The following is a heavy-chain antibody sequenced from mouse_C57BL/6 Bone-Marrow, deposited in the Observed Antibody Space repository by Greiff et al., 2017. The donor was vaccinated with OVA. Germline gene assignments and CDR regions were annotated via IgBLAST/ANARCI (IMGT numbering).Heavy chain of an antibody. CDR1: GYSFTGYF. D-gene: IGHD1-1*01. CDR3: ASYYGSEYFDV. CDR2: INPYNGDT. J-gene: IGHJ1*03. V-gene: IGHV1-20*01. Sequence: EVQLQESGPELVKPGDSVKISCKASGYSFTGYFMNWVMQSHGKSLEWIGRINPYNGDTFYNQKFKGKATLTVDKSSSTGHMELRSLTSEDSAVYYCASYYGSEYFDVWGTGTTVTVSS.